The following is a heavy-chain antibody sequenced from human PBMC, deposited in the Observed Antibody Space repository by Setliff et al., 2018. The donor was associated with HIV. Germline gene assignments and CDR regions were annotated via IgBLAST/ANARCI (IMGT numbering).Heavy chain of an antibody. CDR3: ARGAIQLWLRSYYYMDV. D-gene: IGHD5-18*01. V-gene: IGHV4-34*01. Sequence: SETLSLTCAVYGGPFSGYYWNWIRQPPGKGLEWIGEINHSGSTNYNPSLKSRVTISVDTAKNQFSLKLSSVTAADTAVYYCARGAIQLWLRSYYYMDVWGKGTTVTVSS. J-gene: IGHJ6*03. CDR1: GGPFSGYY. CDR2: INHSGST.